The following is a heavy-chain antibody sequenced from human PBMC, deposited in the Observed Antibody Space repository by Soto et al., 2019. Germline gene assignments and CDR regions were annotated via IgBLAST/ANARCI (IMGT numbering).Heavy chain of an antibody. CDR2: IYYSGST. V-gene: IGHV4-31*03. CDR1: GGSISSGGYY. Sequence: SETLSLTCTVSGGSISSGGYYWSWTRQHPGKGLEWIGYIYYSGSTYYNPSLKSRVTISVDTSKNQFSLKLSSVAAADTAVYYCASHTSEYDILTGYYRLGWFDPWGQGTLVTVSS. D-gene: IGHD3-9*01. J-gene: IGHJ5*02. CDR3: ASHTSEYDILTGYYRLGWFDP.